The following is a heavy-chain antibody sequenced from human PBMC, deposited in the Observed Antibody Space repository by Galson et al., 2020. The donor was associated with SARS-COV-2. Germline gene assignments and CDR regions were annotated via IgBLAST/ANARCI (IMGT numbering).Heavy chain of an antibody. Sequence: SVKVSCKASGGTFSSYAISWVRQAPGQGLEWMGGIIPIFGTANYAQKFQGRVTITADESTSTAYMELSSLRSEDTAVYYCARDDYYDSSGSSKRIDYWGQGTLVTVSS. CDR1: GGTFSSYA. CDR2: IIPIFGTA. J-gene: IGHJ4*02. D-gene: IGHD3-22*01. CDR3: ARDDYYDSSGSSKRIDY. V-gene: IGHV1-69*13.